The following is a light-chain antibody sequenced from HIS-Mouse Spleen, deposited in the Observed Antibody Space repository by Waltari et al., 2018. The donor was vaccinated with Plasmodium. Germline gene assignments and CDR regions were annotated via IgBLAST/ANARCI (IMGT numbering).Light chain of an antibody. CDR3: CSYAGSSTVV. CDR1: SSHVGSYNL. Sequence: QSALTQPASVSGSPGQSIPISCTGTSSHVGSYNLVSWYQQHPGKAPKLMIYEGSKRPSGVSNRFSGSKSGNTASLTISGLQAEDEADYYCCSYAGSSTVVFGGGTKLTVL. J-gene: IGLJ2*01. V-gene: IGLV2-23*01. CDR2: EGS.